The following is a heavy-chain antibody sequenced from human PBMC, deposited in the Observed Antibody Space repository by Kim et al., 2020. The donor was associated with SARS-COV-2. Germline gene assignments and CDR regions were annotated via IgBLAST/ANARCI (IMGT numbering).Heavy chain of an antibody. CDR2: IYYSGST. V-gene: IGHV4-30-4*01. J-gene: IGHJ3*02. D-gene: IGHD3-22*01. CDR3: SRDAKSGGSSGYEFPTLACQI. CDR1: GGSISSGDYY. Sequence: SETLSLTCTVSGGSISSGDYYWSWIRQPPGKGLEWIGYIYYSGSTYYNPSLKSRVTISVDTSKNQFSLKLSSVTAADTTVYYCSRDAKSGGSSGYEFPTLACQIWGQTTMVTVSS.